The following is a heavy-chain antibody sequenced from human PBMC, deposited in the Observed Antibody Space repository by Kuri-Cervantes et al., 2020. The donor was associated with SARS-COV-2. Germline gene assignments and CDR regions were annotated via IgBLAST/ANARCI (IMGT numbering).Heavy chain of an antibody. Sequence: GGSLRLSCAASGFTFSDYWMSWIRQAPGKGLEWVANIKEDESRRHYVDSVKGRFTISRDNAKRSLYLQMDSLRAEDTAVYYCARGSYGDDVGSSLDFWGQGTLVTVSS. CDR3: ARGSYGDDVGSSLDF. CDR2: IKEDESRR. J-gene: IGHJ4*02. V-gene: IGHV3-7*01. D-gene: IGHD4-17*01. CDR1: GFTFSDYW.